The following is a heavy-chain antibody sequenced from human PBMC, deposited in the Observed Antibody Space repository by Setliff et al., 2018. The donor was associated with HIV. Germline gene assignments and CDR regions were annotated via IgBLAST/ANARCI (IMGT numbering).Heavy chain of an antibody. V-gene: IGHV3-74*03. CDR1: GLPFSSYW. D-gene: IGHD3-10*01. CDR3: ARGYYGSDLQNAMDV. J-gene: IGHJ6*02. Sequence: PAGSLTLSCAASGLPFSSYWMHWVRQAPGKGLAWVSRLNTDGSSTKYADSVKGRFTISRDNAKNTLYLQMDSLRGEDTAVYYCARGYYGSDLQNAMDVWGQGTTVTVSS. CDR2: LNTDGSST.